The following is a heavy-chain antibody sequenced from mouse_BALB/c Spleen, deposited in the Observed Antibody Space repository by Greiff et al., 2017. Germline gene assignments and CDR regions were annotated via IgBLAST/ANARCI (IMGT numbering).Heavy chain of an antibody. Sequence: EVQLVESGPGLVKPSQSLSLTCTVTGYSITSDYAWNWIRQFPGNKLEWMGYISYSGSTSYNPSLKSRISITRDTSKNQFFLQLNSVTTEDTATYYCARSGITWYFDYWGQGTTLTVSS. V-gene: IGHV3-2*02. CDR3: ARSGITWYFDY. D-gene: IGHD2-4*01. J-gene: IGHJ2*01. CDR1: GYSITSDYA. CDR2: ISYSGST.